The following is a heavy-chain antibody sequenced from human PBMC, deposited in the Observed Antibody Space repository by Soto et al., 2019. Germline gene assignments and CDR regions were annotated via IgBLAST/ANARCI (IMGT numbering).Heavy chain of an antibody. D-gene: IGHD5-12*01. V-gene: IGHV4-4*07. Sequence: SETLSLTCTVSGGSINTFYWSWVRQPAGQGLEWIGRIFSSGSTSFNPSLESRVAMSVDTSKNHFSLNLSSVTAADMAVYYCAREGSYSAYNFAHGIQLWSFDFWGQGALVTVSS. J-gene: IGHJ4*02. CDR2: IFSSGST. CDR1: GGSINTFY. CDR3: AREGSYSAYNFAHGIQLWSFDF.